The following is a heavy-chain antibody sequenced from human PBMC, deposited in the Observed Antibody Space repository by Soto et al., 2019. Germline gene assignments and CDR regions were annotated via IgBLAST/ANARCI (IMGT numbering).Heavy chain of an antibody. J-gene: IGHJ4*02. CDR3: PRHEYSWALPSPPDS. CDR1: GGSISSYY. D-gene: IGHD6-6*01. CDR2: IYYSGST. Sequence: QVQLQESGPGLVKPSETLSLTCTVSGGSISSYYWSWIRQPPGKGLEWIGYIYYSGSTNYNPSLKSRVTISVDTSKNQFSLKLSSVTAADTAVYYCPRHEYSWALPSPPDSWGQGTLVTVSS. V-gene: IGHV4-59*08.